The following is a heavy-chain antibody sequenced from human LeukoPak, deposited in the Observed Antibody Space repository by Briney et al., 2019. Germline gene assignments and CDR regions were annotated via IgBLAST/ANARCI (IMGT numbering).Heavy chain of an antibody. CDR1: GFTFSGYS. V-gene: IGHV3-21*04. CDR3: ARLHSAVYYGDAFDI. D-gene: IGHD3-10*01. CDR2: FGTRSTSI. Sequence: GGSLRLSCTASGFTFSGYSMNWIRQAPGKGLEWVSSFGTRSTSIYHAGSVKGRFAVSRDNVKNSLFLQMNSLRVEDTAAYYCARLHSAVYYGDAFDIWGQGTMVTVSS. J-gene: IGHJ3*02.